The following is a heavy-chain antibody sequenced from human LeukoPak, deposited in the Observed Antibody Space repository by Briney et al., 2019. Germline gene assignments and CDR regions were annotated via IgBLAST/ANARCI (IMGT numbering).Heavy chain of an antibody. Sequence: GGSLRLSCAASGFTFSICAMHWVRQAPGKGLEWVANIKQDGSEKYYVDSVKGRFTISRDNAKNSLYLQMNSLRAEDTAVYYCARDFDYGYFDYWGQGTLVTVSS. J-gene: IGHJ4*02. CDR2: IKQDGSEK. D-gene: IGHD4-17*01. CDR3: ARDFDYGYFDY. V-gene: IGHV3-7*01. CDR1: GFTFSICA.